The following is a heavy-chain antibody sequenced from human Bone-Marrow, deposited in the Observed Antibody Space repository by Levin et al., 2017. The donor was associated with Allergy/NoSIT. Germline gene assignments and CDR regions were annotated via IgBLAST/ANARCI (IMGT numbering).Heavy chain of an antibody. CDR3: ARDPRYCSGGSCYYYAFDI. CDR1: GFTVSHNY. D-gene: IGHD2-15*01. J-gene: IGHJ3*02. V-gene: IGHV3-53*01. Sequence: SCAASGFTVSHNYMSWVRQAPGKGLEWVSVIYAGGNTYYADSVKGRFTISRDNSKNTLYLRMNSLRAEDTAVYYCARDPRYCSGGSCYYYAFDIWGQGTMVTVSS. CDR2: IYAGGNT.